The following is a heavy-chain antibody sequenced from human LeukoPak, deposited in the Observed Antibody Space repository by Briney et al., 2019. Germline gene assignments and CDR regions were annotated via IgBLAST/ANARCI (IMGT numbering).Heavy chain of an antibody. J-gene: IGHJ6*03. D-gene: IGHD5-18*01. CDR2: IYYSGYT. V-gene: IGHV4-59*01. CDR1: GGSISSYY. CDR3: ARGVSRGYSYGRYYMDV. Sequence: SETLSLTCTVSGGSISSYYWSWIRQPPGKGLEWIGYIYYSGYTNYNPSLKSRVTISVDTSKNQFSLKLSSVTAADTAVYYCARGVSRGYSYGRYYMDVWGKGTTVTVSS.